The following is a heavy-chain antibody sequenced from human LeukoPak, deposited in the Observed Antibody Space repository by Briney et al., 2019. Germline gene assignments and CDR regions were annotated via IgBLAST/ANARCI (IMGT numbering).Heavy chain of an antibody. D-gene: IGHD2-2*01. CDR1: GYTFTGYY. V-gene: IGHV1-2*02. J-gene: IGHJ3*02. CDR3: ARARNIVVVPAAIRAFDI. Sequence: GASVKVSCKASGYTFTGYYMHWVRQAPGQGLEWMGWINPNSGGKNYAQKFQGRVTMTRDTSISTAYMELSRLRSDDTAVYYCARARNIVVVPAAIRAFDIWGQGTMVTVSS. CDR2: INPNSGGK.